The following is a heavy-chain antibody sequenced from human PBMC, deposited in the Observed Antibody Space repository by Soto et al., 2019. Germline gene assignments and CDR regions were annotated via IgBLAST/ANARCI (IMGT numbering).Heavy chain of an antibody. CDR1: GYTFTSYD. V-gene: IGHV1-8*01. CDR3: ARTLGGDSSGYLNWFDP. J-gene: IGHJ5*02. Sequence: GASVKVSCKASGYTFTSYDINWVRQATGQGLEWMGWMNPNSSNTGYAQKFQGRVTMTRNTSISTAYMELSSLRSEDTAVYYCARTLGGDSSGYLNWFDPWGQGTLVTVSS. D-gene: IGHD3-22*01. CDR2: MNPNSSNT.